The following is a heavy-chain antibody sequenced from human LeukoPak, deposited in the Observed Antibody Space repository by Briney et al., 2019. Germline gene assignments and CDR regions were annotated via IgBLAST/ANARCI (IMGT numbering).Heavy chain of an antibody. CDR3: AKVPMDAGWLVLDY. CDR1: GFTFSSCG. D-gene: IGHD6-19*01. CDR2: ISYDGSNK. V-gene: IGHV3-30*18. J-gene: IGHJ4*02. Sequence: GRSLRLSCAASGFTFSSCGMHWVRQAPGKGLEWVAVISYDGSNKDYADSVKGRFTISRDNSKNTLYLQMNSLRAEDTAVYYCAKVPMDAGWLVLDYWGQGTLVTVSS.